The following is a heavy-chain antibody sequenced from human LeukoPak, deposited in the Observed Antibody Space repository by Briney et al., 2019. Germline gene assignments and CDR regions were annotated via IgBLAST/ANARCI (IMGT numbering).Heavy chain of an antibody. D-gene: IGHD4-17*01. CDR3: ASRHDYGDYKGLVDI. CDR1: GGTFSSYA. CDR2: IIPIFGTA. V-gene: IGHV1-69*13. J-gene: IGHJ3*02. Sequence: SVKVSCKASGGTFSSYAISWVRQAPGQGLEWMGGIIPIFGTANYAQKFQGRVTITADESTSTAYMELGSLRSEDTAVYYCASRHDYGDYKGLVDIWGQGTMVTVSS.